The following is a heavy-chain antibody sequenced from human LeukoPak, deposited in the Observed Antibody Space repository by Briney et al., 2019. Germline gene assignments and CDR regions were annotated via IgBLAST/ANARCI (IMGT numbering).Heavy chain of an antibody. D-gene: IGHD3-16*02. CDR1: GFTFSSYW. J-gene: IGHJ4*02. CDR3: ARDGYDYVWGSYRCDY. CDR2: INSDGSST. V-gene: IGHV3-74*01. Sequence: PGGSLRLSCAASGFTFSSYWMHWVRQAPGKGLVWVSRINSDGSSTSYADSVKGRFTISRDNAKNTLYLQMNSLRAEDTAVYYCARDGYDYVWGSYRCDYWGQGTLVTVSS.